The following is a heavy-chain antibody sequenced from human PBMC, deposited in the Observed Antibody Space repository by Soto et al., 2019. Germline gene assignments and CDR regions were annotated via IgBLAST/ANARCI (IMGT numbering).Heavy chain of an antibody. CDR2: IRTHNGDT. D-gene: IGHD1-26*01. CDR3: ARGGGPYSRPDAFDM. V-gene: IGHV1-18*01. Sequence: QVQLVQSGAEVKKPGASVKVSCKTSGYIFTTYGVCWVRQAPGQGLEWMGWIRTHNGDTNYAQNFKGRVTMTTDTSTSTAFMELRSLRSDDTAVYYCARGGGPYSRPDAFDMWGQGTMVTVSS. J-gene: IGHJ3*02. CDR1: GYIFTTYG.